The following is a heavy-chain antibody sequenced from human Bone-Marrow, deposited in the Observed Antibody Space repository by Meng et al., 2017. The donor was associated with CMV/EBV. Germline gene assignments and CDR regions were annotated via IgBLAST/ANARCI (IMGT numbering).Heavy chain of an antibody. V-gene: IGHV1-18*01. CDR3: ARKKAAGTDLGWFDP. CDR1: GYTFTSYG. J-gene: IGHJ5*02. CDR2: ISAYNGNT. Sequence: ASVKVSCKASGYTFTSYGISWVRQAPGQGLEWMGWISAYNGNTNYAQKLQGRVTMTTDTSTSTAYMELSSLRSEDTAVYYCARKKAAGTDLGWFDPWGQGTLVTVSS. D-gene: IGHD6-13*01.